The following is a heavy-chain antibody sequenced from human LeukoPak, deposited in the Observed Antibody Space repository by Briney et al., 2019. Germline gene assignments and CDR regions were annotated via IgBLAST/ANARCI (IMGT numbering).Heavy chain of an antibody. J-gene: IGHJ4*02. CDR2: ISSSGSTI. D-gene: IGHD6-13*01. CDR3: ARDWGAGTVDY. Sequence: SGGSLRLSCAASGFTFSSYEMNWVRQAPGKGLEWVSYISSSGSTIYYADSVKGRFTIFRDNAKNSLYLQMNSLRAEDTAVYYCARDWGAGTVDYWGQGTLVTVSS. CDR1: GFTFSSYE. V-gene: IGHV3-48*03.